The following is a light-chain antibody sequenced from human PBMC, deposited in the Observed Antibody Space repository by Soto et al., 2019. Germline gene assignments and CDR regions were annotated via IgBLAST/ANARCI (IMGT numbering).Light chain of an antibody. Sequence: QSALTQPPSVSGAPGQRVSISCTGNSSNIGAGYDVHWYQQLPGTAPKLLIYGNTNRPSGVPDRFSGSKSGTSASLAITGLQAEDEADYYCQSSDSSLSAVLFGGGTKLTVL. CDR3: QSSDSSLSAVL. V-gene: IGLV1-40*01. CDR1: SSNIGAGYD. J-gene: IGLJ2*01. CDR2: GNT.